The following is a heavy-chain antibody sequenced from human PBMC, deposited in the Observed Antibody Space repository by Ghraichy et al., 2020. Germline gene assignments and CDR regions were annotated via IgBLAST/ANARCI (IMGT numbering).Heavy chain of an antibody. J-gene: IGHJ4*02. Sequence: LSLTCAASGFTFSNYWISWVRQAPGKGLEWVANIKEDGSEKYYGDSVKGRFTIFRDNAKNSLYLQMNSLRAEDTAVYYCARFRPFDYWGQGTLVTVSS. V-gene: IGHV3-7*01. CDR2: IKEDGSEK. CDR3: ARFRPFDY. CDR1: GFTFSNYW.